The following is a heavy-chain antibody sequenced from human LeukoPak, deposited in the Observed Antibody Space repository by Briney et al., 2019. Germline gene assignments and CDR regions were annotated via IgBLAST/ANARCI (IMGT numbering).Heavy chain of an antibody. CDR2: INHSGST. J-gene: IGHJ4*02. V-gene: IGHV4-34*01. CDR3: ARGRYDYGDSY. CDR1: GGSFSGYY. D-gene: IGHD4-17*01. Sequence: PETLSLTCAVYGGSFSGYYWSWIRQPPGKGLEWIGEINHSGSTNYNPSLKSRVTISVDTSKNQFSLKLSSVTAADTAVYYCARGRYDYGDSYRGQGTLVTVSS.